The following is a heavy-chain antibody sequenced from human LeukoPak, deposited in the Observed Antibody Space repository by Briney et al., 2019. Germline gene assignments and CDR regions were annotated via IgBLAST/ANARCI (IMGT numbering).Heavy chain of an antibody. V-gene: IGHV5-51*01. CDR1: GYSFTSYW. D-gene: IGHD6-6*01. CDR2: IYPGDSDT. CDR3: ARQGPKEEYYSSSQYYFDY. Sequence: GESLKISCKGSGYSFTSYWIGWVRQMPGKGLEWMGIIYPGDSDTRYSPSFQGQVTISADKSISTAYLQWSSLKASDTAMYYCARQGPKEEYYSSSQYYFDYWGQGTLVTVSS. J-gene: IGHJ4*02.